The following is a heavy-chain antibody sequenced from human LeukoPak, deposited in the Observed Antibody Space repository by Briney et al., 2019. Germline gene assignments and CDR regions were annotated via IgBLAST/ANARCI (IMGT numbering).Heavy chain of an antibody. CDR2: ISSSSSSYI. Sequence: GGSLRLSCAASGFTFSSYSMNWVRQAPGKGLEWVSSISSSSSSYIYYADSVKGRFTISRDNAKNSLYLQMNSLRAEDTAVYYCARDFPGGGNHNWFDPWGQGTLVTVSS. V-gene: IGHV3-21*01. J-gene: IGHJ5*02. D-gene: IGHD2-15*01. CDR1: GFTFSSYS. CDR3: ARDFPGGGNHNWFDP.